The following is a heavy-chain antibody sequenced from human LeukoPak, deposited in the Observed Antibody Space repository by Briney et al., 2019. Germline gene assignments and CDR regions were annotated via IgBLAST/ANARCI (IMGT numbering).Heavy chain of an antibody. D-gene: IGHD2-15*01. Sequence: PSETLSLTCTISGGSISSYYWSWIRQPPGKGLEWIGYIYYSGSTNYNPSLKSRVTISVDTSKNQFSLKLSSVTAADTAVYYCAREVVSAALSRYYFDYWGQGTLVTVSS. CDR1: GGSISSYY. V-gene: IGHV4-59*01. CDR3: AREVVSAALSRYYFDY. J-gene: IGHJ4*02. CDR2: IYYSGST.